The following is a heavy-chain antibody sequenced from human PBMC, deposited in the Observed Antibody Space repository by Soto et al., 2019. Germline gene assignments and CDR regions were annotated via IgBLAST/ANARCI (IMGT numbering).Heavy chain of an antibody. CDR2: INSDGSST. V-gene: IGHV3-74*01. Sequence: GGSLRLSCAASGFTFRSYWMQWVRQAPWKGLVWVSWINSDGSSTSYADSVKGRFTISRDNAKNSLYLQMNSLRDEDTAVYYCAREGVVLVPAAMPGPFDYWGQGTLVTVSS. D-gene: IGHD2-2*01. CDR3: AREGVVLVPAAMPGPFDY. CDR1: GFTFRSYW. J-gene: IGHJ4*02.